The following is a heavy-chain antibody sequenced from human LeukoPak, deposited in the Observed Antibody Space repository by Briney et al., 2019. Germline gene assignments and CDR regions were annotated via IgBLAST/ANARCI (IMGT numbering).Heavy chain of an antibody. V-gene: IGHV5-51*01. J-gene: IGHJ5*02. CDR2: IYPHDSET. CDR3: ARHVGNWFDP. D-gene: IGHD1-26*01. Sequence: GESLKISCKGSGYRFTSYWIARVRQMPGKGLEWMGIIYPHDSETRYSPSFQGQVTISADKSITTAYLQWSSLKASDTAIYYCARHVGNWFDPWGQGTLVTVSS. CDR1: GYRFTSYW.